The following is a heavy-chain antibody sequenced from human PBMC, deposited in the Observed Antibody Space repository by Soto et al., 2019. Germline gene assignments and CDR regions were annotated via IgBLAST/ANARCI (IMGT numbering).Heavy chain of an antibody. J-gene: IGHJ6*02. D-gene: IGHD3-9*01. CDR3: AAIRYFALDV. V-gene: IGHV1-3*01. CDR2: VNPANGRT. Sequence: QVQLVQSGAEVKKPGASVKVSCKASGYIFSANSIHWVRQAPGHRLEWLGWVNPANGRTKYSHNFQGRCNITFATSATTASMELSRLRSEDTAVYYCAAIRYFALDVWGPGTTVTVSS. CDR1: GYIFSANS.